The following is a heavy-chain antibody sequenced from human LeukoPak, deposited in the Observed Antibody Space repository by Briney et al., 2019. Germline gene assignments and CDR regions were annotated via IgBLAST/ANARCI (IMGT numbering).Heavy chain of an antibody. CDR1: GGTFSSYA. V-gene: IGHV1-69*05. J-gene: IGHJ4*02. D-gene: IGHD6-13*01. CDR3: ARCGTPAGIYYFDY. Sequence: ASVKVSCKASGGTFSSYAISWVRQAPGRGVGWMGGIIPIFGTANYAQKFQGRVTITTDESTSTAYMELSSLRSEDTAVYYCARCGTPAGIYYFDYWGQGTLVTVSS. CDR2: IIPIFGTA.